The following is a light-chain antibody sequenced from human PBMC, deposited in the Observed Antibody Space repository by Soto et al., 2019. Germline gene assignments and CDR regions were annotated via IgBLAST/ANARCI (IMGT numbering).Light chain of an antibody. CDR2: GAS. J-gene: IGKJ4*01. Sequence: DIQMAQSPSTLSGSVGARVTITCRASQTISSWLAWYQQKPGKAPKRLIYGASSLQSGVPSRFSGSGSGTEFTLTISTLQPEDLATYYCLQHNSYPLTFGGGTKVDIK. CDR3: LQHNSYPLT. CDR1: QTISSW. V-gene: IGKV1-5*01.